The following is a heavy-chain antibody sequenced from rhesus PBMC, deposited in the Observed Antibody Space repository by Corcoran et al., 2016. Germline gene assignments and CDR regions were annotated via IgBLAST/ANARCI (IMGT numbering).Heavy chain of an antibody. V-gene: IGHV4-122*02. CDR2: ITYSGST. CDR1: GYSNSSGYYG. Sequence: QVQLQESGPGRGKPAETLSLTCAVSGYSNSSGYYGSWIRQHPGKGLEWIGYITYSGSTSYNPSLKSRVTISRDTSKNQFSLKLSSVTAADTAVYYCARDQGYVGLDSWGQGVVVTVSS. D-gene: IGHD2-2*01. J-gene: IGHJ6*01. CDR3: ARDQGYVGLDS.